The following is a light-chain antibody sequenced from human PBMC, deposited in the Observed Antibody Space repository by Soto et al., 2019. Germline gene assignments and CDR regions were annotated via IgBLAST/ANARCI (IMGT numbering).Light chain of an antibody. J-gene: IGKJ4*01. V-gene: IGKV3-20*01. CDR1: QSVSSSY. CDR2: GAS. CDR3: QQYGSSLGVT. Sequence: DIVLTQSPATLSLSPGERATLSCRASQSVSSSYLAWYQQKPGQAPRLLIYGASSRATGIPDRFSGSGSGTDFTLTISRLEPEDFAVYYCQQYGSSLGVTFGGGTKVDIK.